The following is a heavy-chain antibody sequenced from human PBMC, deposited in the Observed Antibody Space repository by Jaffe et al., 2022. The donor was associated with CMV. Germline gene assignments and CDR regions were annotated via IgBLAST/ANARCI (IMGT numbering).Heavy chain of an antibody. CDR3: ASPAFCSGGSCTLGSAY. V-gene: IGHV3-48*03. J-gene: IGHJ4*02. CDR1: GFTFSNYE. Sequence: EVQLVESGGGLVGPGGSLRLSCTTSGFTFSNYEVNWVRQAPGKGLELVSYISISGGTIYYGDSVKGRFTVSRDNTRNSLYLQMNSLRAEDTAVYYCASPAFCSGGSCTLGSAYWGRGTLVTVSS. CDR2: ISISGGTI. D-gene: IGHD2-15*01.